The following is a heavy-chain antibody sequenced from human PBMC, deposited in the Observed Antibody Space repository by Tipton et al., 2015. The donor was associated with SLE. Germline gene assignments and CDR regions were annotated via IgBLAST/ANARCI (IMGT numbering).Heavy chain of an antibody. CDR3: ARLGEGCSSTSCYWGYFDL. CDR1: GGSISSSSYY. V-gene: IGHV4-39*07. J-gene: IGHJ2*01. CDR2: FYYSGST. D-gene: IGHD2-2*01. Sequence: LRLSCTVSGGSISSSSYYWGWIRQPPGKGLEWIGSFYYSGSTYYNPSLKSRVTISVDTSKNQFSLKLSSVTAADTAVYYCARLGEGCSSTSCYWGYFDLWGRGTLVTVSS.